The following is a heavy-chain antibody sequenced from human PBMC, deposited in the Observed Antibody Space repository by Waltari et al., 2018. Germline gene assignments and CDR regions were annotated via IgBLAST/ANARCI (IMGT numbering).Heavy chain of an antibody. J-gene: IGHJ6*03. Sequence: QVQLVQSGAEVKKPGSSVKVSCKASGGTFSSYTISWVRQAPGQGLEWMGRIIPILGIANDGQKFQGRVTITADKSTRTAYRELSSLRSEDTAVYYCASRYYYYMDVWGKGTTVTVSS. CDR1: GGTFSSYT. CDR2: IIPILGIA. CDR3: ASRYYYYMDV. V-gene: IGHV1-69*02.